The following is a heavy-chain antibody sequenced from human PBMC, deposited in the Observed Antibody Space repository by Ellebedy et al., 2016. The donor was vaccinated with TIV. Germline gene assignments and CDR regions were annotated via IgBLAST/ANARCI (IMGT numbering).Heavy chain of an antibody. CDR2: IYYSGST. CDR1: GGSISSYY. V-gene: IGHV4-59*12. D-gene: IGHD4-17*01. J-gene: IGHJ4*02. CDR3: ARAQVATTVTTGFDY. Sequence: SETLSLXXTVSGGSISSYYWSWIRQPPGKGLEWIGYIYYSGSTNYNPSLKSRVTISVDTSKNQFSLKLSSVTAADTAVYYCARAQVATTVTTGFDYWGQGTLVTVSS.